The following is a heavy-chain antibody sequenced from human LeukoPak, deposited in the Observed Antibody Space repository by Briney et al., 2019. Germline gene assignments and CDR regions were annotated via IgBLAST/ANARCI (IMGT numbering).Heavy chain of an antibody. J-gene: IGHJ4*02. D-gene: IGHD6-19*01. CDR3: ARGGLMIVAVAANFDY. Sequence: SETLSLTCAVYSGSFSGYYWSWIRQPPGKGLEWIGEINHSGSTNYNPSLKSRVTISVDTSKNQFSLKLSSVTAADTAVYYCARGGLMIVAVAANFDYWGQGTLVTVSS. V-gene: IGHV4-34*01. CDR1: SGSFSGYY. CDR2: INHSGST.